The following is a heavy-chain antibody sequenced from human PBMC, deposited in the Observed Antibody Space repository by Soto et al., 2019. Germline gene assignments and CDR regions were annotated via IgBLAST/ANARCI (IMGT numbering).Heavy chain of an antibody. CDR1: GYTFTSYF. Sequence: ASVKVSCKASGYTFTSYFMHWVRQVPGQGLEWMGIIFPGSDYTNYAQKFQDRVTMTRDTSTSTPYMELSRLRSEDTAVYYCVRGGATILGVIDYWGQGTRVTAS. D-gene: IGHD3-3*02. CDR2: IFPGSDYT. J-gene: IGHJ4*02. V-gene: IGHV1-46*01. CDR3: VRGGATILGVIDY.